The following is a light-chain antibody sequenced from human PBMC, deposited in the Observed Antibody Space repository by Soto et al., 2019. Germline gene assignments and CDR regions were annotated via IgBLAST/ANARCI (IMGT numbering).Light chain of an antibody. Sequence: DVVMTQSPLSLPVTLGQPASISCRSSQSLVYSDGNTYLNWFHQRPGQSPRRLIYKVSNRDSGVPDRFGGSGSGTDFTMKISRVEAEDVGVYYCMQGTYWPRLTFGGGTKVEIK. CDR2: KVS. CDR3: MQGTYWPRLT. CDR1: QSLVYSDGNTY. J-gene: IGKJ4*01. V-gene: IGKV2-30*01.